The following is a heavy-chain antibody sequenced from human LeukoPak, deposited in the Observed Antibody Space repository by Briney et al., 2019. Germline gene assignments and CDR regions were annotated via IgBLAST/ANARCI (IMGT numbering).Heavy chain of an antibody. J-gene: IGHJ3*02. CDR3: ARGTGDGRHAFDI. Sequence: PGGSLRLSCEASGFTFSSYAMNWVRQAPGKGLEWVSFISSSSSTIYYADSVKGRFTISRDNAKNSLYLQMNSLRAEDTAVYFCARGTGDGRHAFDIWGQGTMVTVSS. V-gene: IGHV3-48*01. CDR1: GFTFSSYA. D-gene: IGHD7-27*01. CDR2: ISSSSSTI.